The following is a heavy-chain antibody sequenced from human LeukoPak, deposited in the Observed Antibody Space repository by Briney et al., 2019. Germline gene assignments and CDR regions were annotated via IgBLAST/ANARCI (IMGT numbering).Heavy chain of an antibody. J-gene: IGHJ3*02. CDR1: GFTFSSYS. CDR2: ISSSSSYI. CDR3: AKDIDGGYDFWSGYYQAFDI. V-gene: IGHV3-21*04. D-gene: IGHD3-3*01. Sequence: GGSLRLSCAASGFTFSSYSMNWVRQAPGKGLEWVSSISSSSSYIYYADSVKGRFTISRDNSKNTLYLQMNSLRAEDTAVYYCAKDIDGGYDFWSGYYQAFDIWGQGTMVTVSS.